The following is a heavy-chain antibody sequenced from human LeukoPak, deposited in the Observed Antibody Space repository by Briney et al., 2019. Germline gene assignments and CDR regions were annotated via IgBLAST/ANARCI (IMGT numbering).Heavy chain of an antibody. J-gene: IGHJ4*02. CDR1: GGSISSYY. CDR3: ARSRPVLRDFDWLSYYFDY. D-gene: IGHD3-9*01. V-gene: IGHV4-59*01. Sequence: SETLSLTCTVSGGSISSYYWSWIRQPPRKGLEWIGYIYYSGSTNYNPSLKSRVTISVDTSKNQFSLKLSSVTAADTAVYYCARSRPVLRDFDWLSYYFDYWGQGTLVTVSS. CDR2: IYYSGST.